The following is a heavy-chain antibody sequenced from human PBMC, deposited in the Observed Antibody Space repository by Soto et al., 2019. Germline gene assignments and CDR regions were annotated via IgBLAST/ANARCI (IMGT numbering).Heavy chain of an antibody. CDR3: AKVLHNFGSRATAFDY. CDR2: ISYDGSEQ. J-gene: IGHJ4*02. D-gene: IGHD1-26*01. CDR1: GVAFSTYA. Sequence: HPGGSLRVSCAASGVAFSTYAMNWVRQSQGKGLEWVALISYDGSEQSYIDSVKGRFTISRDNSRNTLYLQMNSLRAEDTAVYFCAKVLHNFGSRATAFDYWGQGTQVTVSS. V-gene: IGHV3-30*02.